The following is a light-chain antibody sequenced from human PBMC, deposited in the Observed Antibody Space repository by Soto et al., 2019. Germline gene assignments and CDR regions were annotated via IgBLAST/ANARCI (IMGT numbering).Light chain of an antibody. CDR3: QQYGSSPQT. V-gene: IGKV3-20*01. CDR1: QSVSSTY. Sequence: EIVLTQSPGTLALSPGERAALSCRASQSVSSTYLAWYQQKPGQAPRLLIYGASNRATGIPHRFSGSGSGTDLTLTISRLEPEDFAVYYCQQYGSSPQTFGPGTKVDIK. J-gene: IGKJ1*01. CDR2: GAS.